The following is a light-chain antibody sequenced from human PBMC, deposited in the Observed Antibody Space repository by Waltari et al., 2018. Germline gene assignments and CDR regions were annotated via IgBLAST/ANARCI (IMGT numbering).Light chain of an antibody. CDR2: DVN. V-gene: IGLV2-11*01. Sequence: QSALTQPRSLSGSPGQSVTISCTGTGSDLDAYNDDSWYQQLPGKAPKVIIYDVNKRPSAVPDRFSGSKSGNTASLTISGLQPGDEADYYCCSYAGTYYVFGSGTKVTVL. J-gene: IGLJ1*01. CDR3: CSYAGTYYV. CDR1: GSDLDAYND.